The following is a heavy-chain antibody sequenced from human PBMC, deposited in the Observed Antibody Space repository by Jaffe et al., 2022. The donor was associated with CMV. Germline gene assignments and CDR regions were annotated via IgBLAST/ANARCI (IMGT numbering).Heavy chain of an antibody. J-gene: IGHJ4*02. CDR3: ARHERGVTIMLGYFDY. CDR1: GGSISSSSYY. Sequence: QLQLQESGPGLVKPSETLSLTCTVSGGSISSSSYYWGWIRQPPGKGLEWIGSIYYSGSTYYNPSLKSRVTISVDTSKNQFSLKLSSVTAADTAVYYCARHERGVTIMLGYFDYWGQGTLVTVSS. V-gene: IGHV4-39*01. D-gene: IGHD4-17*01. CDR2: IYYSGST.